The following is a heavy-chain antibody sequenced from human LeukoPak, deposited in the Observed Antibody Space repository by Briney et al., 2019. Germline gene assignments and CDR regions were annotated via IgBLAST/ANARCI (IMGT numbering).Heavy chain of an antibody. CDR2: KNPNSGNT. V-gene: IGHV1-8*01. J-gene: IGHJ6*02. D-gene: IGHD2-2*01. Sequence: VASVKVSCTASGYTFTSYDINWVRQATGQGLEWMGWKNPNSGNTGYAQKFQGRVTMTRNTSRSTAYMELSSLGSEDTAVYYCASSKVPAATYTGFYYYYGMDVWGQGTTVTVSS. CDR1: GYTFTSYD. CDR3: ASSKVPAATYTGFYYYYGMDV.